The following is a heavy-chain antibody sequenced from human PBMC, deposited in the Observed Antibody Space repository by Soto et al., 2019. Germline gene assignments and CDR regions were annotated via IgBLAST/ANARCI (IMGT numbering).Heavy chain of an antibody. CDR1: GFTFSSYA. J-gene: IGHJ4*02. CDR3: AKDLVGSNADYYDY. Sequence: EVQLLESGGGLVQPGGSLRLSCAASGFTFSSYAMSWVRQAPAKGMEWVAAISGSGGSTYYADSVKGRFTISRENSKNTLYLQMNSLRAEDAAVYYCAKDLVGSNADYYDYWGQGTLVTVSS. D-gene: IGHD2-15*01. CDR2: ISGSGGST. V-gene: IGHV3-23*01.